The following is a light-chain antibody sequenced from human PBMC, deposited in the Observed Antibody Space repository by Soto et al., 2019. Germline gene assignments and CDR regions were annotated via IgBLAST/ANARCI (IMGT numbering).Light chain of an antibody. CDR2: SND. J-gene: IGLJ1*01. CDR3: ASWDDRLNGHV. Sequence: QSALTQPPSASGTPGQRVTVSCSGSSSNIASNTVNWYQQLPGTAPKLLIYSNDQRPSGVPDRFSASKSGTSASLAISGLQSEDEADYYCASWDDRLNGHVFGTGTK. V-gene: IGLV1-44*01. CDR1: SSNIASNT.